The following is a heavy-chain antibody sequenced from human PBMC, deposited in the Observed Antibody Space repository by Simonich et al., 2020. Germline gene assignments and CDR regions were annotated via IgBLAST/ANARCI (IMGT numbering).Heavy chain of an antibody. CDR3: ASADSGSYWGYYYYYYGMDV. Sequence: QVQLVQSEAEVKKPGASVKVSCKASGYTFTSYYMHWGRQAPGQGLEWMGIINPSGGSTSSDQKFQGRVTMTRDTSTSSVYMELSSLRSEDTAVYYCASADSGSYWGYYYYYYGMDVWGQGTTVTVSS. J-gene: IGHJ6*02. CDR1: GYTFTSYY. D-gene: IGHD1-26*01. V-gene: IGHV1-46*01. CDR2: INPSGGST.